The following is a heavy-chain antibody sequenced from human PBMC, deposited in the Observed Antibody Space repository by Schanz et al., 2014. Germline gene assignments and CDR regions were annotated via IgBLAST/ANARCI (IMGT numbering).Heavy chain of an antibody. CDR3: ARDERDLPRSLFVF. CDR2: INNSGST. D-gene: IGHD2-2*01. Sequence: QVQLQESGPGLVKPSGTLSLTCAVSGGFISSINWWSWVRQSPGTGLEWIGEINNSGSTNYNPSLKRRVTIPLGKSKSQFSLTLNAVTAADTAVYYCARDERDLPRSLFVFWGQGTLVTVSS. V-gene: IGHV4-4*02. CDR1: GGFISSINW. J-gene: IGHJ4*02.